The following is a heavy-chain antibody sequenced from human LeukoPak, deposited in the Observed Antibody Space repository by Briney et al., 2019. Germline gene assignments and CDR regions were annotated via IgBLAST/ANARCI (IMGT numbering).Heavy chain of an antibody. Sequence: AASVKVSCKASGYTFTVYYMHWVRQAPGQGLEWMGWINPNSGGTNYAQKFQGRVTMTRDTSISTAYMEVSRLRSDDTAVYYCARGAHYHDSSEGYDYWGQGTLVTVSS. CDR1: GYTFTVYY. CDR3: ARGAHYHDSSEGYDY. V-gene: IGHV1-2*02. D-gene: IGHD3-22*01. CDR2: INPNSGGT. J-gene: IGHJ4*02.